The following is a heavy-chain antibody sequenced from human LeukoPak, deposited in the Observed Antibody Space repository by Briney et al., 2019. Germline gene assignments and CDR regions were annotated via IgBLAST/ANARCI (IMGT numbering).Heavy chain of an antibody. CDR2: ISAYNGNT. D-gene: IGHD4-17*01. CDR3: ARDRLDYGDKGIDGFDY. J-gene: IGHJ4*02. CDR1: GYTFKSYG. V-gene: IGHV1-18*01. Sequence: GASVKVSCRASGYTFKSYGISWVRQAPGQGLEWMGWISAYNGNTNYAQKLQGRVTMTTDTSTSTAYMELRSLRSDDTAVYYCARDRLDYGDKGIDGFDYWGQGTLVTVSS.